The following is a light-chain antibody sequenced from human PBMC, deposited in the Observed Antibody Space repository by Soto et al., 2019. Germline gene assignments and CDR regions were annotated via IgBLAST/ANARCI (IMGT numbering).Light chain of an antibody. J-gene: IGKJ5*01. CDR1: QSIHTS. CDR2: DST. V-gene: IGKV3-11*01. Sequence: EIVLTQSPATLSLAPGERATLSCRASQSIHTSLAWYQQKSGKPPRLVIYDSTLRANGVPDRFGGSRSGTEFTLTINSLEPEDFAVYYCQQRNVWPPITFGQGTRREIK. CDR3: QQRNVWPPIT.